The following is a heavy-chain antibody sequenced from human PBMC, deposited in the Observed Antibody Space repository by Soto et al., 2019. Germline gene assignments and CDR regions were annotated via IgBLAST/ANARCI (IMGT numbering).Heavy chain of an antibody. CDR3: ARPGERRCSSRWERDSDCGMDV. V-gene: IGHV5-51*01. J-gene: IGHJ6*02. CDR2: IYPGDSDT. D-gene: IGHD6-13*01. CDR1: GYSVTSYC. Sequence: GESLKISCKGSGYSVTSYCIGWVRQMPGQGLEWMGIIYPGDSDTRYSPSFQGQVTISADKSISTAYLQWSGLKASDTAMYYCARPGERRCSSRWERDSDCGMDVPDQAPTVTLSS.